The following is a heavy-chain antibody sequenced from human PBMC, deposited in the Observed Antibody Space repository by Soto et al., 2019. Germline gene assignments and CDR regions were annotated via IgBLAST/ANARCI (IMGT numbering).Heavy chain of an antibody. CDR1: GYTFTSYG. V-gene: IGHV1-18*01. CDR3: ARGRDGDY. D-gene: IGHD6-6*01. CDR2: ISAHNGNT. J-gene: IGHJ4*02. Sequence: QVHLVQSGAEVKKPGASVKVSCKGSGYTFTSYGITWVRQAPGQGLEWMGWISAHNGNTTYAQKLQGRVTVTRDTSTSTAYMELRSLRSDATAVYYGARGRDGDYWGQGALVTVSS.